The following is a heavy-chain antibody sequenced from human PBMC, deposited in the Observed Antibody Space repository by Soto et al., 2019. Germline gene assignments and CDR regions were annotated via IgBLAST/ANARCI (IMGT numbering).Heavy chain of an antibody. D-gene: IGHD2-15*01. CDR2: XXPDSGHA. J-gene: IGHJ4*02. Sequence: QVQLVQSGAEVKKPGASVKVSCKASGYTFTNSDINWVRQAPGQGLEWXGWXXPDSGHAAYAQKFQGRVTLTTSTSTSTVYMEMRSLGSEDTAVYYCARRPHCSGGICYYGLDNWGQGTLVTVSS. CDR1: GYTFTNSD. CDR3: ARRPHCSGGICYYGLDN. V-gene: IGHV1-8*01.